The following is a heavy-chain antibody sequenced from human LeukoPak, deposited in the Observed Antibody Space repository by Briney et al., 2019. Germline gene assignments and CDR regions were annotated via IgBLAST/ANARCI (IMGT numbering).Heavy chain of an antibody. V-gene: IGHV3-30*04. CDR3: AREIGGYSGYDSPVFDY. J-gene: IGHJ4*02. CDR1: GFTFSSYA. D-gene: IGHD5-12*01. CDR2: ISYDGSNK. Sequence: PGGSLRLSCAASGFTFSSYAMHWVRQAPGKGLEWVAVISYDGSNKYYADSVKGRFTISRDNSKNTLYLQMNSPRAEDTAVYYCAREIGGYSGYDSPVFDYWGQGTLVTVSS.